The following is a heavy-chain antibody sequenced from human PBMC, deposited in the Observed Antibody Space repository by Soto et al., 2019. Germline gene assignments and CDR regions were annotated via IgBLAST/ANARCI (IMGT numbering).Heavy chain of an antibody. V-gene: IGHV1-46*01. Sequence: QVQLVQSGAEVKKPGASVKVSCKASGYAFTSKYLHWVRQAPGQGLEWMGIINPDDGGPIYAPKFRGRVIMTRDTSTSTVYMELTSLRSEDTAVYYCARGILWWGSDAFDLWGQGTTVSVSS. CDR3: ARGILWWGSDAFDL. CDR2: INPDDGGP. J-gene: IGHJ3*01. CDR1: GYAFTSKY. D-gene: IGHD2-21*01.